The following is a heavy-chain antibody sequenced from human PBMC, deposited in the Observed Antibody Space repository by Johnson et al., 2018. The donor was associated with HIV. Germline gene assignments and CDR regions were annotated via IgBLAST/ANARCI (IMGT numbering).Heavy chain of an antibody. CDR3: VRACGDRGDDAFDI. J-gene: IGHJ3*02. D-gene: IGHD4-17*01. Sequence: VQLVESGGGLVQPGGSLRLSCAASGFTFSDHYMDWVRQAPGTGLEWVGRTRNKANSYTTEYAASVKGRFTISRDDSKNSLYLQMNSLKTEDTAVYYCVRACGDRGDDAFDIWGQGTMVTVSS. CDR1: GFTFSDHY. V-gene: IGHV3-72*01. CDR2: TRNKANSYTT.